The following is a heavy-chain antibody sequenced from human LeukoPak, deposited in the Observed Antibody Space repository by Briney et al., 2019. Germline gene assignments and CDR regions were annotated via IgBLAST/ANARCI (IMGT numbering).Heavy chain of an antibody. J-gene: IGHJ6*02. CDR1: GFTFSSYA. CDR3: ARGGGLDV. V-gene: IGHV3-30-3*01. Sequence: GGSLRLSCAASGFTFSSYAMHWVRQTPGKGLEWVAVISYDGSNKYYADSVKGRFTISRDNSKNTLYLQMNSLRAEDTAVYFCARGGGLDVWGQGATVTVSS. D-gene: IGHD3-16*01. CDR2: ISYDGSNK.